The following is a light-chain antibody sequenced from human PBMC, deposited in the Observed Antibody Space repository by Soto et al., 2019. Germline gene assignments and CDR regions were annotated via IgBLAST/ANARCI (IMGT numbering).Light chain of an antibody. Sequence: DIQMTQSPSTLSASVGDRVTITCRASQSISSWLAWYQQKPGKAPKLLIYDASTLQSGVPSRFSGSGSGTKFTLTISSLQPDDFATYYCQQYNNYLWTFGQGTKVDIK. V-gene: IGKV1-5*01. J-gene: IGKJ1*01. CDR2: DAS. CDR3: QQYNNYLWT. CDR1: QSISSW.